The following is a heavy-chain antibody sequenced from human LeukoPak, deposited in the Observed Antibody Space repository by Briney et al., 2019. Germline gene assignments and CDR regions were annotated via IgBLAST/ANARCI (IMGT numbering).Heavy chain of an antibody. D-gene: IGHD6-19*01. CDR1: RFTFAEYS. CDR2: INRNGGAI. V-gene: IGHV3-43*01. J-gene: IGHJ4*02. CDR3: TKEHSSGWPTIDC. Sequence: GGSLRLSCSASRFTFAEYSMHWVRQAPGKGLEWVSVINRNGGAIQYADSVKGRFIISRDNSKNSLYLQMNSLRTEDTALYYCTKEHSSGWPTIDCWGQGTLVTVSS.